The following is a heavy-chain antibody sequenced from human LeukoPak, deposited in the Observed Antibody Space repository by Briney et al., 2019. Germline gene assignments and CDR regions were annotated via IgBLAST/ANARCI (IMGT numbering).Heavy chain of an antibody. CDR2: ISYDGSNK. CDR1: GFTFSSYG. CDR3: ARTAAKRYWFDP. Sequence: PGGSLRLSCAASGFTFSSYGMHWVRQAPGKGLEWVAVISYDGSNKYYADSVKGRFTISRDNSKNTLYLQMNSLRAEDTAVYYCARTAAKRYWFDPWGQGTLVTVSS. J-gene: IGHJ5*02. D-gene: IGHD6-25*01. V-gene: IGHV3-30*03.